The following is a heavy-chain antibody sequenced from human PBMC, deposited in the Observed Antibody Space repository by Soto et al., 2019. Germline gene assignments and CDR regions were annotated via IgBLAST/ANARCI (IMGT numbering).Heavy chain of an antibody. CDR1: GYTFTSYG. Sequence: ASVKVSCKASGYTFTSYGISWVRQAPGQGLEWMGWISAYNGNTNYAQKLQGRVTMTTDTSTSTAYMELRSLRSDDTAVYYCARGGNSGSYYEGWFDPWGQGTLVPLCS. V-gene: IGHV1-18*04. CDR2: ISAYNGNT. CDR3: ARGGNSGSYYEGWFDP. J-gene: IGHJ5*02. D-gene: IGHD1-26*01.